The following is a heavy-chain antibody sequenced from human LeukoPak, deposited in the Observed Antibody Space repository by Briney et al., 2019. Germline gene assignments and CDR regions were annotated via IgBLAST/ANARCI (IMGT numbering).Heavy chain of an antibody. J-gene: IGHJ6*03. CDR1: GFTFSSYA. CDR2: ITSSSSYT. CDR3: ARDPYNGAYSEGYYYYYMDV. Sequence: PGGSLRLSCAASGFTFSSYAMHWVRQAPGKGLEWISSITSSSSYTFYADSVKGRFTISRDNAKNSLYLQMNSLRVEDTAIYYCARDPYNGAYSEGYYYYYMDVWGKGTTVTVSS. D-gene: IGHD1-1*01. V-gene: IGHV3-21*01.